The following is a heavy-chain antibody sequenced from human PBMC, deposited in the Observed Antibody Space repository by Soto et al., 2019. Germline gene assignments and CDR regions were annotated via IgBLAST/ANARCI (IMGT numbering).Heavy chain of an antibody. D-gene: IGHD3-3*01. V-gene: IGHV3-23*01. Sequence: GGSLRLSCAASGFTFNTYAMTWVRQAPGKGLEWVSEISGSGGSTYYADSVKGRFTISRDNSENALYLQMNSLRAEDTAVYYCARRSGGSSGPFGYWGQGTLVTVSS. CDR2: ISGSGGST. J-gene: IGHJ4*02. CDR1: GFTFNTYA. CDR3: ARRSGGSSGPFGY.